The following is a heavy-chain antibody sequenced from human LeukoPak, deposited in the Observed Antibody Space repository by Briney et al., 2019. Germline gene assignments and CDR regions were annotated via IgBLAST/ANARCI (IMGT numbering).Heavy chain of an antibody. D-gene: IGHD2-21*02. CDR3: ARGAPAYCGGDCYFADN. Sequence: GGSLRLSCSASGFTFSSYAMHWVRQAPGKGLVWVSRISSDGSSTSYADSVKGRFTISRDNAKNTLYLQMNSLRAEDTAVYYCARGAPAYCGGDCYFADNWGQGTLVTVSS. V-gene: IGHV3-74*01. CDR2: ISSDGSST. CDR1: GFTFSSYA. J-gene: IGHJ4*02.